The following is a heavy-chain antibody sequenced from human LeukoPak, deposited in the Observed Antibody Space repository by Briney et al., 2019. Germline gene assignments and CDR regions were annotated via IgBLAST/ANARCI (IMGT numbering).Heavy chain of an antibody. CDR3: ARLFSGTTRFDP. CDR2: INHSGST. V-gene: IGHV4-34*01. D-gene: IGHD1-1*01. Sequence: SETLSLTCAVYGGSFSGYYWSWIRQPPGKGLEWIGEINHSGSTNYNPSLKSRVTISVDTSKNQFSLKLSSVTAADTAVYYCARLFSGTTRFDPWGQGTLVTVSS. CDR1: GGSFSGYY. J-gene: IGHJ5*02.